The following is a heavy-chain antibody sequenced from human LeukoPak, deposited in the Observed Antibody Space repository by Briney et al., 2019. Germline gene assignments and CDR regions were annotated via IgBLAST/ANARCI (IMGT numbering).Heavy chain of an antibody. J-gene: IGHJ4*02. CDR1: GLSLSGSEW. D-gene: IGHD3-10*01. Sequence: SGTLSLTYAVSGLSLSGSEWWIWVRQPPGQGLEWVGEIHRAWPTTYNPSLKSRVTISMDYSKNQFPLKLASGPAADTAIYYCGKTDSYFNPTDYGGRGNVVTVSS. V-gene: IGHV4-4*02. CDR2: IHRAWPT. CDR3: GKTDSYFNPTDY.